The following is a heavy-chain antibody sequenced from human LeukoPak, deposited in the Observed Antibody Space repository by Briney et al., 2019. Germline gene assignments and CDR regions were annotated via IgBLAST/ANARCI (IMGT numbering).Heavy chain of an antibody. Sequence: ASVKVSCRASGGTFSSYAISWVRQAPGQGLEWMGGIIPIFGTANYAQKFQGRVTIIADESTSTAYMELSSLRSEDTAVYYCARVSIAARSPYYYGMDVWGQGTTVTVSS. D-gene: IGHD6-6*01. CDR3: ARVSIAARSPYYYGMDV. CDR2: IIPIFGTA. V-gene: IGHV1-69*13. CDR1: GGTFSSYA. J-gene: IGHJ6*02.